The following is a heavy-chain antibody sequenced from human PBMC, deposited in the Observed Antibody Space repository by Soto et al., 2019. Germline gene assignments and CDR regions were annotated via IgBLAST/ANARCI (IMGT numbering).Heavy chain of an antibody. J-gene: IGHJ4*02. CDR2: INWDNNK. CDR3: ARIPHDSDFYYMDH. D-gene: IGHD2-21*01. V-gene: IGHV2-70*01. Sequence: AGPTLVNPTQTLTLTCTFSGFSLSTLGTCVTWIRQPPGKALEWLALINWDNNKYYSTSLKTRLTISRDTSKNQVVLRMTNVDPVDTATYYCARIPHDSDFYYMDHWGQGTLVTVSS. CDR1: GFSLSTLGTC.